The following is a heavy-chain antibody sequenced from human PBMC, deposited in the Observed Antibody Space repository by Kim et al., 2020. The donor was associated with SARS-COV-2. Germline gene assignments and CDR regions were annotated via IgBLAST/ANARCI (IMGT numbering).Heavy chain of an antibody. CDR2: ITKSSNTI. J-gene: IGHJ3*01. CDR3: VRDRWGGALDV. V-gene: IGHV3-48*02. D-gene: IGHD3-16*01. CDR1: GFTFSAYD. Sequence: GGSLRLSCATSGFTFSAYDMNWVRQAPGKGLEWLSFITKSSNTIYYADSVKGRFTTSRDNVKNSLYLQMNSLRDEDTALYYCVRDRWGGALDVWGQGTMVTVSS.